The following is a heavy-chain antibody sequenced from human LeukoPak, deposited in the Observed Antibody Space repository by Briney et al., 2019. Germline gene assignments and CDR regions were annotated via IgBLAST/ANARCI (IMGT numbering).Heavy chain of an antibody. CDR3: AKTRGWPYYFDY. J-gene: IGHJ4*02. CDR2: ITGSGGNT. CDR1: GFTFSSYA. V-gene: IGHV3-23*01. D-gene: IGHD6-19*01. Sequence: GGSLRLSCAASGFTFSSYAMSWVRQAPGKGLEWVSAITGSGGNTYYADSVKGRFSISRDNSKNTLYLQMNSLRAEDTAVYYCAKTRGWPYYFDYWGQGTLVTVS.